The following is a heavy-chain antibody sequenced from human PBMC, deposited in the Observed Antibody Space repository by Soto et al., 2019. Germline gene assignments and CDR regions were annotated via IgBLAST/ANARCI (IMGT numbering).Heavy chain of an antibody. Sequence: SETLSLTCAVYGGSFSGYYWSWIRQPPGKGLEWIGEINHSGSTNYNPSLRSRVTISVDTSKNQFSLKLSSVTAADTAVYYCARRYSSGWYDVGWFDPWGQGTLVTVSS. CDR3: ARRYSSGWYDVGWFDP. CDR2: INHSGST. D-gene: IGHD6-19*01. V-gene: IGHV4-34*01. J-gene: IGHJ5*02. CDR1: GGSFSGYY.